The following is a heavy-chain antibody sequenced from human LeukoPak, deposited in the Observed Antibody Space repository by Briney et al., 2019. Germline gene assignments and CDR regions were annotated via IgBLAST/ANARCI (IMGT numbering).Heavy chain of an antibody. CDR2: ISGSGGST. D-gene: IGHD5-12*01. Sequence: GGSLRLSCAASGFTFSSYAMSWVRQAPGKGLEWVSAISGSGGSTYYADSVKGRFIISRDNSKNTLYLQMNSLRAEDTAVYYCARSEVDIVATVCFDYWGQGTLVTVSS. CDR3: ARSEVDIVATVCFDY. V-gene: IGHV3-23*01. J-gene: IGHJ4*02. CDR1: GFTFSSYA.